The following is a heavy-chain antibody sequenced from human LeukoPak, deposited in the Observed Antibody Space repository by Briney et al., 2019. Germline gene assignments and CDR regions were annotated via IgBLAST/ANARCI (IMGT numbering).Heavy chain of an antibody. CDR1: GDSFIRHT. J-gene: IGHJ4*02. CDR2: IGSSGSPI. V-gene: IGHV3-48*01. CDR3: AREYDSRDRFDS. D-gene: IGHD6-13*01. Sequence: SGGSLRLSCAGSGDSFIRHTMNWVRRAPGKGLEWISYIGSSGSPIYYADSVKGRFTISRDNARTSLFLQMSSLRAEDTAVYYCAREYDSRDRFDSWGQGTLVAVSS.